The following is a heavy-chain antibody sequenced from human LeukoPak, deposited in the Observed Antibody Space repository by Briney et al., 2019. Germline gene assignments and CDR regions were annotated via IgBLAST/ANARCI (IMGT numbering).Heavy chain of an antibody. CDR3: AKAKDSGLKWYFDY. CDR1: GFTFSSYA. J-gene: IGHJ4*02. Sequence: GGSLRLSCVASGFTFSSYAMTWVRQAPGKGLEWVSGISGSGGSTYYADSVKGRFTISRDNSKNMLYLQMNSLTVGDTAEYYCAKAKDSGLKWYFDYWGQGTLVTVSS. V-gene: IGHV3-23*01. D-gene: IGHD6-19*01. CDR2: ISGSGGST.